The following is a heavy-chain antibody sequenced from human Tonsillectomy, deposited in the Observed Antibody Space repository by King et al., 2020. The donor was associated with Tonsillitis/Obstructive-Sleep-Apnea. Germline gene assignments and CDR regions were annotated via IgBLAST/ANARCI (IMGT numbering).Heavy chain of an antibody. CDR2: INPSGGTT. J-gene: IGHJ3*01. V-gene: IGHV1-46*01. D-gene: IGHD3-3*01. Sequence: VQLVQSGAEVKKPGASVKVSCKASGYTFTNYYIHWVRQAPGQGLEWMGIINPSGGTTSYAQKFQGRVTMTRDTSTSTVYMELSSLRSEDTAVYYCARGTIFGVVISSGFDLWGQGTMVTVSS. CDR3: ARGTIFGVVISSGFDL. CDR1: GYTFTNYY.